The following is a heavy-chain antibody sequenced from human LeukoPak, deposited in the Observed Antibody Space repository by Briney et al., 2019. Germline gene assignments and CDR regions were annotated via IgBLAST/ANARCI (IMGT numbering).Heavy chain of an antibody. V-gene: IGHV4-59*01. J-gene: IGHJ3*02. CDR3: ARVTIYYAFDI. CDR1: GGSISSYY. Sequence: SETLSLTCTVSGGSISSYYWSWIRQPPGKGLEWIGYIYYSGSTNYNPSLKSRVTISVDTSKNQFSLKLSSVTAADTAVYYCARVTIYYAFDIWGQGTMVTVSS. CDR2: IYYSGST. D-gene: IGHD4/OR15-4a*01.